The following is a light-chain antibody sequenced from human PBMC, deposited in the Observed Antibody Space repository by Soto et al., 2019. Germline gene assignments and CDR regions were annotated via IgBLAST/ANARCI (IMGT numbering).Light chain of an antibody. CDR3: QQTYTPPEIT. Sequence: TRPRSSLSDSVGNRVAITCGGSQSISTYLNWYQLKPGKAPNLLMYGASYLKSGVPTRFSGSGSGTDFTLTISSLQPEDFAIYHSQQTYTPPEITFGQGTRLEIK. V-gene: IGKV1-39*01. J-gene: IGKJ5*01. CDR2: GAS. CDR1: QSISTY.